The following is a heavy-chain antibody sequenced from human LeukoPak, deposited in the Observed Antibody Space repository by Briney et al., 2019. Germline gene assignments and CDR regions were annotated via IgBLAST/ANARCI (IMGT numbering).Heavy chain of an antibody. J-gene: IGHJ4*02. V-gene: IGHV1-8*03. CDR3: ARSDYDILTGYYYFDY. CDR2: MNPNSGNT. D-gene: IGHD3-9*01. Sequence: ASVKVSCKASGYTFNSYDINWVRQATGQGLEWMGWMNPNSGNTGYARKFQGRVTITRKTSISTAYMELSSLRSEDTAVYYCARSDYDILTGYYYFDYWGQGTLVTVSS. CDR1: GYTFNSYD.